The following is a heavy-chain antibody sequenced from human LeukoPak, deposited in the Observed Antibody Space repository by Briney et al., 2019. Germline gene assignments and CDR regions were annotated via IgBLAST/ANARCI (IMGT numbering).Heavy chain of an antibody. V-gene: IGHV3-23*01. D-gene: IGHD3-16*01. CDR1: GFTFSSYA. J-gene: IGHJ4*02. CDR3: ANLRTEYDYVWGGPGDY. Sequence: GGSLRLSCAASGFTFSSYAMSWVRQAPGKGLEWVSVISSSGGSTYYADSVKGRFTISRDNSKNTLYLQMSSLRAEDTAVYHCANLRTEYDYVWGGPGDYWGQGTLVTVSS. CDR2: ISSSGGST.